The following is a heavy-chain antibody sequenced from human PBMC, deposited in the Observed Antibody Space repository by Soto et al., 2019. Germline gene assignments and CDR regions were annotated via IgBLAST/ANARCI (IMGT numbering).Heavy chain of an antibody. CDR2: IYYSGST. V-gene: IGHV4-39*01. CDR1: GGSISSSSYY. CDR3: ARRKVATIQYFDY. Sequence: SETLSLTCTVSGGSISSSSYYWGWIRKPPGKGLEWIGSIYYSGSTYYNPSLKSRVTISVDTSKNQFSLKLSSVTAADTAVYYCARRKVATIQYFDYWGQGTLVTVSS. D-gene: IGHD5-12*01. J-gene: IGHJ4*02.